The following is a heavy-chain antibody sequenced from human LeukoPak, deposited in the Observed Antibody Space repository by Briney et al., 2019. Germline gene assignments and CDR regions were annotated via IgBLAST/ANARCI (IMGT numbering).Heavy chain of an antibody. D-gene: IGHD2/OR15-2a*01. Sequence: GGSLRLSCAASGFSFSGYWMHWVRQAPGKGLVWVSSISAGGVTTYYADSVKGRFTISRDNSKNTLDLQMSSLRAEDTALYYCAKDNLLAQSDSTLGKNHFDYWGQGTLVTVSS. V-gene: IGHV3-23*01. CDR2: ISAGGVTT. CDR3: AKDNLLAQSDSTLGKNHFDY. CDR1: GFSFSGYW. J-gene: IGHJ4*02.